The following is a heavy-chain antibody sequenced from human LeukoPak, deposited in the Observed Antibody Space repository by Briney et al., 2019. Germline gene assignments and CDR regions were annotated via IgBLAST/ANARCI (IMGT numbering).Heavy chain of an antibody. CDR1: GGSISSGSYY. CDR3: ARRRVRGVIISSFDY. Sequence: PSQTLSLTCTVSGGSISSGSYYWSWIRQPAGKGLEWIGEINHSGSTNYNPSLKSRVTISVDTSKNQFSLKLSSVTAADTAVYYCARRRVRGVIISSFDYWGQGTLVTVSS. D-gene: IGHD3-10*01. V-gene: IGHV4-61*09. J-gene: IGHJ4*02. CDR2: INHSGST.